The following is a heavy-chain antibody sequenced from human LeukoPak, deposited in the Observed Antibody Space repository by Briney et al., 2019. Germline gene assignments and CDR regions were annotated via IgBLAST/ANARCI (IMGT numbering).Heavy chain of an antibody. CDR3: ARTYSNRWESFHY. V-gene: IGHV4-39*01. D-gene: IGHD6-13*01. J-gene: IGHJ4*02. Sequence: SETLSLTCTVSGGSISRSRYYWGWIRQPPGKGLEWIGSIHYSGTTYYNPSLKSRVTIFVDTSKNQFSLKLSSVTAADTAVYYCARTYSNRWESFHYWGQGTLVIVSS. CDR1: GGSISRSRYY. CDR2: IHYSGTT.